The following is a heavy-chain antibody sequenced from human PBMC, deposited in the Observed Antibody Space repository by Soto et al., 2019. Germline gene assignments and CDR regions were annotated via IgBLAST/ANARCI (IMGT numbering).Heavy chain of an antibody. V-gene: IGHV4-59*08. CDR1: GVSISSYY. J-gene: IGHJ4*02. CDR2: LYYSGGT. D-gene: IGHD6-19*01. Sequence: QVQLQESGPGLVKPSETLSLTCTVAGVSISSYYWSWIRQPPGKVLEWIGYLYYSGGTNYNPALKSRVTISVDTSKNKFSLKLGSVTAADTAVYYCARLCGWSVDYWGQVTLVTVSS. CDR3: ARLCGWSVDY.